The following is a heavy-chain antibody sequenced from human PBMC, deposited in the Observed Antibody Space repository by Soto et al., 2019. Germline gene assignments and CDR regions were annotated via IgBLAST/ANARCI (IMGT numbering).Heavy chain of an antibody. CDR2: IYSGGST. V-gene: IGHV3-53*02. CDR3: ARDQRDTHCSSTSCSYYYYGMDV. D-gene: IGHD2-2*01. Sequence: EVQLVETGGGLIQPGGSLRLSCAASGFTVSSNYMSWVRQAPGKGLEWVSVIYSGGSTYYADSVKGRFTISRDNSKNTLYLQMNSLRAEDTAVYYCARDQRDTHCSSTSCSYYYYGMDVWGQGTTVTVSS. CDR1: GFTVSSNY. J-gene: IGHJ6*02.